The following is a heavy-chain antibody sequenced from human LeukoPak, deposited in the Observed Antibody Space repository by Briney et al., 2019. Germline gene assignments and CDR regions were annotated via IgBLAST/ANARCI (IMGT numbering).Heavy chain of an antibody. CDR3: ARARVPAAIRYGMDV. CDR1: GYTFTSYD. J-gene: IGHJ6*02. CDR2: MNPNSGNT. Sequence: ASVKVSCKASGYTFTSYDINWVRQATGQGLEWMGWMNPNSGNTGYAQKFQGRVTMTRNTSISTAYMELSSLRSEDTAVYYCARARVPAAIRYGMDVWGQGTTVAVSS. D-gene: IGHD2-2*01. V-gene: IGHV1-8*01.